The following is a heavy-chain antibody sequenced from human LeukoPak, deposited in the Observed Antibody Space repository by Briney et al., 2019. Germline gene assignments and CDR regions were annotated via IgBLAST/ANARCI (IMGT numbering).Heavy chain of an antibody. CDR2: INHSGST. CDR1: GGSFSGYY. V-gene: IGHV4-34*01. J-gene: IGHJ6*03. CDR3: AREVGRIAVNYYYMDV. Sequence: SETLSLTCTVYGGSFSGYYWSWIRQPPGKGLEWIGEINHSGSTNYNPSLKSRVTISVDTSKNQFSLKLNSVTAADTAVYYCAREVGRIAVNYYYMDVWGKGTTVTISS. D-gene: IGHD6-19*01.